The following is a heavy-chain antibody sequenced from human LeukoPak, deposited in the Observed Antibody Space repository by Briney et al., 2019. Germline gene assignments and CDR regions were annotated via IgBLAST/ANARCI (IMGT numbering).Heavy chain of an antibody. J-gene: IGHJ4*02. CDR3: ARARSGYDAPPADY. CDR2: IYYRGSS. CDR1: GGSISSGDYY. V-gene: IGHV4-30-4*01. Sequence: SETLSLTCIVSGGSISSGDYYWSWIRQPPGKGLEWIGYIYYRGSSYYNPPLKSRVTISVDTSKNQFSLKLSSATAADTAVYYCARARSGYDAPPADYWGQGTLVTVSS. D-gene: IGHD5-12*01.